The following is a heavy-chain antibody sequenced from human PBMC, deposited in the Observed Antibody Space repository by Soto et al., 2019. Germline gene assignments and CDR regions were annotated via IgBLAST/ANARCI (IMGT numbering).Heavy chain of an antibody. Sequence: KASETLSLTCTVSGGSVSSGSYYWSWIRQPPGKGLEWIGYIYYSGSTNYNPSLKSRVTISVDTSKNQFSLKLSSVTAADTAVYYCARAPWVSSSRLYEEGPYYFVSWGQGIMVTVYS. D-gene: IGHD6-13*01. CDR3: ARAPWVSSSRLYEEGPYYFVS. V-gene: IGHV4-61*01. CDR2: IYYSGST. CDR1: GGSVSSGSYY. J-gene: IGHJ4*02.